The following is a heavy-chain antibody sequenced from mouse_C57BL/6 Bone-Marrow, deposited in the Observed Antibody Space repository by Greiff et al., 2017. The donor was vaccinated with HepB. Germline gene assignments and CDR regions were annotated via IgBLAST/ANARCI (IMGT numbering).Heavy chain of an antibody. CDR3: ARKGYSNYAMDY. D-gene: IGHD2-5*01. CDR2: IWSGGST. CDR1: GFSLTSYG. J-gene: IGHJ4*01. V-gene: IGHV2-2*01. Sequence: VQLQQSGPGLVQPSQSLSITCTVSGFSLTSYGVHWVRQSPGKGLEWLGVIWSGGSTDYNAAIISRLSISKDNSKSQVFFKMNSLQADDTAIYYCARKGYSNYAMDYWGQGTSVTVSS.